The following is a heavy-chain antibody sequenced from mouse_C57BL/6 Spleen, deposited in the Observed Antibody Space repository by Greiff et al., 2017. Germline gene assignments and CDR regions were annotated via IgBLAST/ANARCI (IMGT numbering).Heavy chain of an antibody. CDR1: GYTFTSYG. CDR3: ARYDGYSYYFDY. D-gene: IGHD2-3*01. CDR2: IYIGNGDT. Sequence: EVKLLESGAELVRPGSSVKMSCKTSGYTFTSYGINWVKQRPGQGLEWIGYIYIGNGDTEYNEKFKGKATLTSDTSSSTAYMQLSSLTSEDSAIYVCARYDGYSYYFDYWGQGTTLTVSS. J-gene: IGHJ2*01. V-gene: IGHV1-58*01.